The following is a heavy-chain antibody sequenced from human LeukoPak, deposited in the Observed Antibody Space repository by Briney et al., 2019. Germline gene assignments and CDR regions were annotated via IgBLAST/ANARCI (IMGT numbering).Heavy chain of an antibody. CDR3: ARREFYDTSGYLFDY. D-gene: IGHD3-22*01. Sequence: GGSLRLSCVASGFIFSRYEMNWVRQAPGKGLEWLSYIGTSGSIMSYADSVKGRFTISRGNAKNSLYLQMNSLRAEDTAVYYCARREFYDTSGYLFDYWGQGTLVTVSS. J-gene: IGHJ4*02. CDR2: IGTSGSIM. V-gene: IGHV3-48*03. CDR1: GFIFSRYE.